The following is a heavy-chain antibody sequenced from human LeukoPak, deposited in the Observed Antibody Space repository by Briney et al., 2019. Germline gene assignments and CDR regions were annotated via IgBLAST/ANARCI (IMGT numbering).Heavy chain of an antibody. CDR2: IWYDGSNK. J-gene: IGHJ4*02. CDR3: ARGYSGYDSSMRY. V-gene: IGHV3-33*01. D-gene: IGHD5-12*01. Sequence: GRSLRLSCAASGFTFSSYGMHWVRQAPGKGLEWVAVIWYDGSNKYYADSVKGRFTISRDNSKNTLYLQMSSLRAEDTAVYYCARGYSGYDSSMRYWGQGTLVTVSS. CDR1: GFTFSSYG.